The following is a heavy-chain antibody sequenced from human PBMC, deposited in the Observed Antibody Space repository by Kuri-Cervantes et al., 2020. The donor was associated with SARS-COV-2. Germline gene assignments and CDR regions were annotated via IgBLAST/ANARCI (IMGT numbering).Heavy chain of an antibody. CDR2: IDWDDDK. Sequence: SGPTLVKPTQTLTLTCTFSGFSLSTSGMCVSWIRQPPGKALEWLARIDWDDDKYYSTSLKTRLTISKDTSKNQVVLTMTNVDPVDTATYYCARTPFGAIVGATPYFDYWGQGTLVTDSS. V-gene: IGHV2-70*11. CDR1: GFSLSTSGMC. D-gene: IGHD1-26*01. CDR3: ARTPFGAIVGATPYFDY. J-gene: IGHJ4*02.